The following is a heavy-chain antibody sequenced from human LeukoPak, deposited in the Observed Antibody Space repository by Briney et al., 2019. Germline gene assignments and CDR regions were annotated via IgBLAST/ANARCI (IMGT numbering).Heavy chain of an antibody. Sequence: GGSLRLSCAGSGFTLRTYGMHWVRQAPGKGLEWVSLISWDGGSTYYADSVKGRFTISRDNSKNSLYLQMNSLRAEDTALYYCAKGYGGNHFDYWGQGTLVTVSS. CDR2: ISWDGGST. CDR1: GFTLRTYG. CDR3: AKGYGGNHFDY. V-gene: IGHV3-43D*03. J-gene: IGHJ4*02. D-gene: IGHD4-23*01.